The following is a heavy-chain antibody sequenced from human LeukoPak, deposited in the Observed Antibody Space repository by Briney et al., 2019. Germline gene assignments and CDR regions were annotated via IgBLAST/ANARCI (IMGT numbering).Heavy chain of an antibody. CDR2: ISSSSSTI. CDR3: ARDVSGSHTDC. V-gene: IGHV3-48*04. CDR1: GFTFSSYS. J-gene: IGHJ4*02. D-gene: IGHD2-15*01. Sequence: PGGSLRLSCAASGFTFSSYSMNWVHKAPGKGLEWVSYISSSSSTIYYADSVKGRFTISRDNAKNSLFLQMNSLRAEDTAVYYCARDVSGSHTDCWGQGTLVTVSS.